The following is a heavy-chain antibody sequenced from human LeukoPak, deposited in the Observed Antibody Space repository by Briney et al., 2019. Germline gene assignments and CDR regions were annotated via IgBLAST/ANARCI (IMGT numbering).Heavy chain of an antibody. CDR3: AKDQGKQWLVLDY. J-gene: IGHJ4*02. CDR1: GFTFSSYG. V-gene: IGHV3-30*18. Sequence: GRSLRLSCEASGFTFSSYGMHWVRQAPGKGLEWVAVISYDGSNKYYADPVKGRFTISRDNSKNTLYLQMNSLRAEDTAVYYCAKDQGKQWLVLDYWGQGTLVTVSS. D-gene: IGHD6-19*01. CDR2: ISYDGSNK.